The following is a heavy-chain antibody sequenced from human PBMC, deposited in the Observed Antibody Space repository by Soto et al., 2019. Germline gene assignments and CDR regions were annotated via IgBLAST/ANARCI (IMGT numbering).Heavy chain of an antibody. D-gene: IGHD1-26*01. Sequence: SVKVSCKASGGTFSSYAISWVRQAPGQGLEWMGGIIPIFGTANYAQKFQGRVTITADESTSTAYMELSSLRSEDTAVYYCARSGSSYNWFDPWGQGTLVTVSS. J-gene: IGHJ5*02. CDR2: IIPIFGTA. CDR1: GGTFSSYA. V-gene: IGHV1-69*13. CDR3: ARSGSSYNWFDP.